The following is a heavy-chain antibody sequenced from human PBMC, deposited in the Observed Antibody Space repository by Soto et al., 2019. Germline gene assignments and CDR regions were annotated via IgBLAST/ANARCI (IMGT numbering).Heavy chain of an antibody. D-gene: IGHD3-3*01. V-gene: IGHV3-11*01. Sequence: QVQLVESGGGLVKPGGSLRLSCAASGFTFSDYYMSWIRQAPGKGLEWVSYISSSGSTIYYADSVKGRFTISRDNAKNSLYLQINSLGAEDTAVYYCARDRPITIFGVVIIRYGMDVWGQGTTVTVSS. CDR3: ARDRPITIFGVVIIRYGMDV. CDR1: GFTFSDYY. J-gene: IGHJ6*02. CDR2: ISSSGSTI.